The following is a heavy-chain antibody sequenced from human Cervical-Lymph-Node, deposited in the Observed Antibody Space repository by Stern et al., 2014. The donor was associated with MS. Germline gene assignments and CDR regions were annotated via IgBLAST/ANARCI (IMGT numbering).Heavy chain of an antibody. CDR2: INPMNGGT. CDR1: GYSFTAYK. D-gene: IGHD1-26*01. J-gene: IGHJ4*02. Sequence: VQLVQSGAEVKKPGASVKVSCKASGYSFTAYKINWVRQAPGQGLEWVGWINPMNGGTNYAQKFQGRVTMTGDTSISTAYMDLSRLTSDDTAMYYCTRDSGSPDFDYWGQGTLVTVSS. V-gene: IGHV1-2*02. CDR3: TRDSGSPDFDY.